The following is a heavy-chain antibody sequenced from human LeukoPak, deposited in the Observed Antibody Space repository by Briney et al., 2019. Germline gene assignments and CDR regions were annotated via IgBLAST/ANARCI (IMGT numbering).Heavy chain of an antibody. V-gene: IGHV4-59*01. D-gene: IGHD3-10*01. CDR2: IYYSGST. J-gene: IGHJ4*02. CDR3: ARYPGLEGAGSKGAFDY. CDR1: GGSISSYY. Sequence: SETLSLTCTVSGGSISSYYWSWIRQPPGKGLEWIGYIYYSGSTNYNPSLKSRVTISVDMSKNQFSLKLRSVTAADTAVYYCARYPGLEGAGSKGAFDYWGQGTLVTVSS.